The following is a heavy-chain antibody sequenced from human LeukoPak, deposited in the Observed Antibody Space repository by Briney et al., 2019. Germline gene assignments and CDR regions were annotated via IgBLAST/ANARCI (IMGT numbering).Heavy chain of an antibody. CDR2: IYYSGST. Sequence: PSETLSLTCTVSGGSISSSSYYWDWIRQPPGKGLEWIGSIYYSGSTYYNPSLKSRVTISVGTSKNQFSLKLSSVTAADTAVYYCARSTQYYYGSGTSRNWFDPWGQGTLVTVSS. CDR3: ARSTQYYYGSGTSRNWFDP. CDR1: GGSISSSSYY. J-gene: IGHJ5*02. D-gene: IGHD3-10*01. V-gene: IGHV4-39*07.